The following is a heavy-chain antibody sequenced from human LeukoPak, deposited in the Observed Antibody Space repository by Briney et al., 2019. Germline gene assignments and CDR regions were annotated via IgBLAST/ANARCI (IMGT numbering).Heavy chain of an antibody. CDR1: GYSISSGYY. D-gene: IGHD3-10*01. J-gene: IGHJ2*01. V-gene: IGHV4-38-2*02. CDR2: THYSGST. CDR3: ARVYYGRTYDYWYFDL. Sequence: SETLSLTCTVSGYSISSGYYWGWIRKPPGKGLEWIGSTHYSGSTYYNPSLKSRVTISIDTSKNQFSLKLSSVTAADTAVYFCARVYYGRTYDYWYFDLWGRGTLVTVSS.